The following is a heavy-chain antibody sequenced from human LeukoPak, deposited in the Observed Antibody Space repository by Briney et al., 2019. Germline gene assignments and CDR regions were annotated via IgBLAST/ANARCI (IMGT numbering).Heavy chain of an antibody. D-gene: IGHD1-26*01. Sequence: GASAKVSCKASGYTFTSYYTHWGRHAPGQGLEWMGIINPSGGSTNYAQTLQSRVTMTRDTSTSTVYMELSSVRSEDTAVYDCARDGSGSYSRLRYWGQGTLVTVSS. CDR1: GYTFTSYY. J-gene: IGHJ4*02. CDR3: ARDGSGSYSRLRY. V-gene: IGHV1-46*01. CDR2: INPSGGST.